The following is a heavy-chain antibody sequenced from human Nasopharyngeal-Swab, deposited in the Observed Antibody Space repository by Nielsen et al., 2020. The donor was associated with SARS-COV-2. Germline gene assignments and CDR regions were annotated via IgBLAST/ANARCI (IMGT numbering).Heavy chain of an antibody. Sequence: SETLSLTCTVSGGSISSSSSYWGWIRQPPGKGLEWIGSIYYSGSTYYNPSLKSRVTISVDTSKNQFSLKLSSVTAADTAVYYCARVYYDSSGYYYYYYYYYMDVWGKGTTVTVSS. J-gene: IGHJ6*03. CDR3: ARVYYDSSGYYYYYYYYYMDV. CDR1: GGSISSSSSY. D-gene: IGHD3-22*01. CDR2: IYYSGST. V-gene: IGHV4-39*07.